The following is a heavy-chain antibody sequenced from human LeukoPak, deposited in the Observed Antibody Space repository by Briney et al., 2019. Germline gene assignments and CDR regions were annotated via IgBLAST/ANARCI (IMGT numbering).Heavy chain of an antibody. J-gene: IGHJ4*02. D-gene: IGHD4-23*01. Sequence: SVKVSCKTSGYTFTDLTMHWFRQAPGQGLEWMGEITPIFGAANYAQTFQGRVTITADESTSTVFMELSSLRSDDTAFYYCARNSRVASTSGLNYWGQGTLVTVSS. CDR2: ITPIFGAA. CDR1: GYTFTDLT. V-gene: IGHV1-69*13. CDR3: ARNSRVASTSGLNY.